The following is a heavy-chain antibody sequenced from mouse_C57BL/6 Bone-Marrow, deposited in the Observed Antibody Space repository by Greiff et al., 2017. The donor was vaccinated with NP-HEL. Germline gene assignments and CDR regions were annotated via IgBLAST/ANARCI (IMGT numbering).Heavy chain of an antibody. J-gene: IGHJ4*01. D-gene: IGHD2-1*01. V-gene: IGHV1-81*01. CDR1: GYTFTSYG. CDR2: IYPRSGNT. Sequence: VKLMESGAELARPGASVKLSCKASGYTFTSYGISWVKQRPGQGLEWIGEIYPRSGNTYYNEKFKGKATLTADKSSSTAYMELRSLTSEDSAVYFCARFGNSFFYAMDYWGQGTSVTVSS. CDR3: ARFGNSFFYAMDY.